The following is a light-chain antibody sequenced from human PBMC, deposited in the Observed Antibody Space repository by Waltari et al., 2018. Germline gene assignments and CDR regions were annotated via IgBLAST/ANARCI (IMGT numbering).Light chain of an antibody. V-gene: IGKV1-9*01. CDR2: AAS. Sequence: DIQLTQSPSFLSASVGDRVTITCRASQGISSYLAWYQQKPGKAPKLLIYAASTLQSGVPSRLSGSGSGTEFTLTISSLQPEDFATYYCQQLNSYPQTFGQGTKVEIK. CDR3: QQLNSYPQT. CDR1: QGISSY. J-gene: IGKJ1*01.